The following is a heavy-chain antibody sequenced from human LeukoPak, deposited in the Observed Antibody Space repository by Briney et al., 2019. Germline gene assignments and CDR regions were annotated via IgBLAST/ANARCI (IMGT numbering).Heavy chain of an antibody. V-gene: IGHV3-23*01. CDR1: GFTFSSYA. CDR2: ISGSGGST. J-gene: IGHJ4*02. CDR3: AKDSSITMIVVVITYFDY. Sequence: PGGSLRLSCAASGFTFSSYAVSWVRQAPGKGLEWVSAISGSGGSTYYADSVKGRFTISRDNSKNTLYLQMNSLRAEDTAVYYCAKDSSITMIVVVITYFDYWGQGNLVTVSS. D-gene: IGHD3-22*01.